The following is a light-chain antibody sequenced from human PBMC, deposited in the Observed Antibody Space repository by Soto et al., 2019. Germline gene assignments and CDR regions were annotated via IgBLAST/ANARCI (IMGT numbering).Light chain of an antibody. CDR3: SSYSGSDNFVV. J-gene: IGLJ2*01. CDR1: SSDVGGYNL. V-gene: IGLV2-8*01. CDR2: EVI. Sequence: QSVLTQPRSASGSPGQSVTISCAGTSSDVGGYNLVSWYQQHPGKAPKLMIYEVIKRPSGVPDRFSGSKSGNTASLTVSGLHAEDEADYYCSSYSGSDNFVVFGGGTKLTVL.